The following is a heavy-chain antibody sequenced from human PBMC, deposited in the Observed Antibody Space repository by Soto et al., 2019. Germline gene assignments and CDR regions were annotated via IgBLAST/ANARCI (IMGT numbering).Heavy chain of an antibody. J-gene: IGHJ4*02. CDR1: GYTFTNDG. CDR3: ARFGSNHHGSGSRKAFDQ. CDR2: ISAYNGNT. D-gene: IGHD3-10*01. V-gene: IGHV1-18*01. Sequence: QVQLVQSGGEVKKPGASVKVSCKASGYTFTNDGVTWVRQAPGQGLEWMGWISAYNGNTKYGPKFQGRLTITTDTTTNTAYMDLKSLGFDDTAMYFRARFGSNHHGSGSRKAFDQWGQGTLVTVSS.